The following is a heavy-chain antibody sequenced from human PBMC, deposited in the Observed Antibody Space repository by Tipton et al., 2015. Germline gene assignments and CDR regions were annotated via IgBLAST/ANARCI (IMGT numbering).Heavy chain of an antibody. J-gene: IGHJ4*02. CDR2: ISSNGYNT. Sequence: SLRLSCSAAGFTLSRYAMNWVRQAPGKGLEYVSAISSNGYNTYYADSVKGRFTISRDNSKSTLYLQMSSLRAEDTAVYYCVKDGYYYDNSGYSPLDYWGQGTLVTVSS. CDR1: GFTLSRYA. V-gene: IGHV3-64D*08. D-gene: IGHD3-22*01. CDR3: VKDGYYYDNSGYSPLDY.